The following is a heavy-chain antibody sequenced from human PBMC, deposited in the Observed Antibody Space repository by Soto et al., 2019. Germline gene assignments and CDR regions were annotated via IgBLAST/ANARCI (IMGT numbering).Heavy chain of an antibody. J-gene: IGHJ4*02. V-gene: IGHV3-9*01. CDR1: GFTFDDYA. D-gene: IGHD2-15*01. Sequence: EVQLVESGGGLVQPGRSLRLSCAASGFTFDDYAMHWVRQAPGKGLEWVSGISWNSGSIGYADSVKGRFTISRDNAKNSLSLQMNSLRAEDTALYYCAKGVAAWGYFDYWGQVTLVTVSS. CDR3: AKGVAAWGYFDY. CDR2: ISWNSGSI.